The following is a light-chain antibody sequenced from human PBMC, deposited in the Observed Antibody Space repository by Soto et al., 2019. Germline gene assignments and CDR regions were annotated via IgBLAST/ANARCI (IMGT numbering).Light chain of an antibody. CDR3: SSYTSSSTWV. J-gene: IGLJ3*02. CDR2: AVN. CDR1: SSDVGSYNL. Sequence: QSALTQPASVSGSPGQSITISCTGTSSDVGSYNLVSWYQQHPGKAPKLMIHAVNSRPSGVSTRFSGSKSGNTASLTISGLQPEDEADYYCSSYTSSSTWVFGGGTKLTVL. V-gene: IGLV2-14*02.